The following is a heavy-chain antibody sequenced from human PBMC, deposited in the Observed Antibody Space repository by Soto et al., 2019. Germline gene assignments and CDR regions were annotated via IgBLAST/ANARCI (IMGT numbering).Heavy chain of an antibody. Sequence: GGSLKPSCAASGLACSNYGMHRVRQAPGKGLEWVAIISYDGSNKYYADSVKGRFTISRDNSKNTLYLQMNSLRAEDTAVYYCARGYCSGGSCYVYDYWGQGTLVTVSS. J-gene: IGHJ4*02. CDR1: GLACSNYG. CDR3: ARGYCSGGSCYVYDY. V-gene: IGHV3-30*03. D-gene: IGHD2-15*01. CDR2: ISYDGSNK.